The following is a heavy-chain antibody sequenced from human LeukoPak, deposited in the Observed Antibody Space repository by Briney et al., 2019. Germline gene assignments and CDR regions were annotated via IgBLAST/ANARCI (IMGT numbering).Heavy chain of an antibody. CDR1: GFTFSSYS. Sequence: GGSLRLSCAASGFTFSSYSMDWVRQAPGKGLEWVSYISSSSSTIYYADSVKGRFTISRDNAKNSLYLQMNSLRAEDTAVYYCARVGEFDFGYWGQGTLVTVSS. J-gene: IGHJ4*02. D-gene: IGHD3-10*01. V-gene: IGHV3-48*01. CDR3: ARVGEFDFGY. CDR2: ISSSSSTI.